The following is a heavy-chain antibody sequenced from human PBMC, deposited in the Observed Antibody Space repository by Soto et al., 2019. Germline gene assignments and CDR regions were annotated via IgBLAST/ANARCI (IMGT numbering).Heavy chain of an antibody. D-gene: IGHD3-22*01. CDR1: GGSSGSGGYC. CDR3: ARLRSSGYQDFDY. J-gene: IGHJ4*02. CDR2: IYHIGST. Sequence: ILSLTCAVSGGSSGSGGYCCISIRQTPGTGLEWIGYIYHIGSTSYNPSLKSRVSISVDRSKNQFSLKLSSVTAADTAVYYCARLRSSGYQDFDYWGQGTLVTVSS. V-gene: IGHV4-30-2*01.